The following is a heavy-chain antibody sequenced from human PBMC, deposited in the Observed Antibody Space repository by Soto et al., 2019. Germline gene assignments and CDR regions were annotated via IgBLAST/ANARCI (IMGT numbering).Heavy chain of an antibody. CDR1: GGSISSSSYY. Sequence: PSETLSLTCTVSGGSISSSSYYRGWIRRPPGKGLEWIGSIYYSGSTYYNPSLKSRVTISVDTSKNQFSLKLSSVTAADTAVYYCARAARRDYYYMDVWGKGTTVTVSS. J-gene: IGHJ6*03. D-gene: IGHD6-6*01. CDR3: ARAARRDYYYMDV. CDR2: IYYSGST. V-gene: IGHV4-39*01.